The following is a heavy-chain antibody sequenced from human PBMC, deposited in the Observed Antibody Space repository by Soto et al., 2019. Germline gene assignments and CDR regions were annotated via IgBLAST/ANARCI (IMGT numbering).Heavy chain of an antibody. V-gene: IGHV3-23*01. CDR3: AKDEEKVFLEWLFGYYFDY. Sequence: GGSLRLSCAASGFTFSSYAMSWVRQAPGKGLEWVSAISGSGGSTYYADSVKGRFTISRDNSKNTLYLQMNSLRAEDTAVYYCAKDEEKVFLEWLFGYYFDYWGQGTLVTVSS. D-gene: IGHD3-3*01. CDR1: GFTFSSYA. J-gene: IGHJ4*02. CDR2: ISGSGGST.